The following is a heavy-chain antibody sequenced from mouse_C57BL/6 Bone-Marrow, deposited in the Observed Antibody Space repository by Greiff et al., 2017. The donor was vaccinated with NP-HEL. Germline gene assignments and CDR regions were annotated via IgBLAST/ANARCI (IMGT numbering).Heavy chain of an antibody. CDR3: ARGYYYGSSSYYFDY. D-gene: IGHD1-1*01. CDR2: INPNNGGT. Sequence: EVKLMESGPELVKPGASVKMSCKASGYTFTDYNMHWVKQSHGKSLEWIGYINPNNGGTSYNQKFKGKATLTVNKSSSTAYMELRSLTSEDSAVYYCARGYYYGSSSYYFDYWGQGTTLTVSS. V-gene: IGHV1-22*01. CDR1: GYTFTDYN. J-gene: IGHJ2*01.